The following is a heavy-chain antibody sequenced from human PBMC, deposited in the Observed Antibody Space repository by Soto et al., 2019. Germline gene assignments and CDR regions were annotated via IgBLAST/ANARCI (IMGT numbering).Heavy chain of an antibody. D-gene: IGHD6-6*01. CDR1: GASIDAKGHH. CDR2: VYHDGTN. Sequence: QLKESGPGQVSPSETLSLTCSVSGASIDAKGHHWSWLRRPPGRGLEWIGSVYHDGTNYYNPSLKNRVSISVDTSNNQFSLKLTSVTAADTAVYFCAREDAARIERWFDAWGQGILVTVSS. J-gene: IGHJ5*02. CDR3: AREDAARIERWFDA. V-gene: IGHV4-39*07.